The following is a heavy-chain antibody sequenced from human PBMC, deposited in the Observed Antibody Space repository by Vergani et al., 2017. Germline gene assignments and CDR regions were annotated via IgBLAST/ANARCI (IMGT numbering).Heavy chain of an antibody. CDR1: GGSISSSSYY. CDR3: ARLTLPYGMDV. J-gene: IGHJ6*02. Sequence: QVQLQESGPGLVKPSETLSLTCTVSGGSISSSSYYWGWIRQPPGKGLEWIGSIYYSGSTYYNPSLKSRVTISVDTSKNQFSLKLSSVTAADTAVYYCARLTLPYGMDVWGQGTTVTVSS. V-gene: IGHV4-39*07. CDR2: IYYSGST.